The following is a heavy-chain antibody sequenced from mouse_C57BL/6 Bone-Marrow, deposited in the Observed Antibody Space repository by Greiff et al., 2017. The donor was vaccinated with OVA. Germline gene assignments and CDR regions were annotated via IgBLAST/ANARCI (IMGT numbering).Heavy chain of an antibody. CDR3: ARDGYYFDY. CDR2: IHPNSGST. J-gene: IGHJ2*01. V-gene: IGHV1-64*01. CDR1: GYTFTSYW. Sequence: QVQLQQPGAELVKPGASVTLSCKASGYTFTSYWMHWVKQRPGQGLEWIGMIHPNSGSTNYNEKFKSQATLTVDKSSSTAYMQLSSLTSEDSAVYYCARDGYYFDYWGQGTTLTVSS. D-gene: IGHD2-3*01.